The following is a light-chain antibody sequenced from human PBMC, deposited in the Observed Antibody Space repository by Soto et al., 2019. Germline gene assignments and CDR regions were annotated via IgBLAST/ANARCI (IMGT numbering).Light chain of an antibody. Sequence: DIQMTQSPSTLSASVGDRVTITCRASQSISSWLAWYQQKPGKAPKLLIYKASSLESGVPSRFSGSGSGTEFTLTISSLQPDDFATYYCQHCNSYSFMYTFGQGTKLEIK. CDR1: QSISSW. CDR3: QHCNSYSFMYT. V-gene: IGKV1-5*03. CDR2: KAS. J-gene: IGKJ2*01.